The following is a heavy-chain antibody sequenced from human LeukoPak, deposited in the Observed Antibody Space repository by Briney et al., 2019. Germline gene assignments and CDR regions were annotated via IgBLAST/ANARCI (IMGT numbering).Heavy chain of an antibody. CDR2: INPNSGGT. J-gene: IGHJ4*02. V-gene: IGHV1-2*02. Sequence: ASVKVSCKASGYTFTGYYMHWVRQAPGQGLEWMGWINPNSGGTNYAQKFQGRVTMTRDTSISTAYMELSRLRSDDTAVNYCARARFGESDFDYWGQGTLVTVSS. D-gene: IGHD3-10*01. CDR1: GYTFTGYY. CDR3: ARARFGESDFDY.